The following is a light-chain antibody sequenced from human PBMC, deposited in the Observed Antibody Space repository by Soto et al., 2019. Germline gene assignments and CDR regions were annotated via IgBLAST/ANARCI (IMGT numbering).Light chain of an antibody. CDR1: QSLLHSNGYNY. J-gene: IGKJ3*01. CDR3: MQALQTPQVT. Sequence: DIVMTQSPLSLPVTPGEPASISCRSSQSLLHSNGYNYLDWYLQKPGQSPQLLIYLGSNRASGVPDRFSGSGSGTVFTLKISRVEAEDVGVYYCMQALQTPQVTFGPGTKVDIK. V-gene: IGKV2-28*01. CDR2: LGS.